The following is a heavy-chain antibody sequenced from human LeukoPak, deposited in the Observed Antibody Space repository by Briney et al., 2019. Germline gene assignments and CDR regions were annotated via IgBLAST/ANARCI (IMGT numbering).Heavy chain of an antibody. V-gene: IGHV1-69*05. CDR3: ARGSIELLWFGELLPHYFDY. D-gene: IGHD3-10*01. J-gene: IGHJ4*02. CDR1: RGTFIRYA. Sequence: ASVKVSCKASRGTFIRYAISWVRQAPGQGLEWMGRIIPIFGTANYAQKFQGRVTITTDESTSTAYMELSSLRSEDTAVYYCARGSIELLWFGELLPHYFDYWGQGTLVTVSS. CDR2: IIPIFGTA.